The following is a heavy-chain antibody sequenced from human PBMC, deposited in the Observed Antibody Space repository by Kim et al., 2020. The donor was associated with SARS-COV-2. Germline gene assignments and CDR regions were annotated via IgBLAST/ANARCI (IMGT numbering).Heavy chain of an antibody. J-gene: IGHJ6*02. Sequence: ASVKVSCKASGYTFTSYDINWVRQATGQGLEWMGWMNPNSGNTGYAQKFQGRVTMTRNTSISTAYMELSSLRSEDTAVYYCASGRTAMVIDYYYYGMDVWGQGTTVTVSS. D-gene: IGHD5-18*01. CDR3: ASGRTAMVIDYYYYGMDV. CDR2: MNPNSGNT. CDR1: GYTFTSYD. V-gene: IGHV1-8*01.